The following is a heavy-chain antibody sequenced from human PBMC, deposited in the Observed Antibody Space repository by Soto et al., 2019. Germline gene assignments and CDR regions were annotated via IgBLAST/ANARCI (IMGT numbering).Heavy chain of an antibody. CDR2: IIPIFGTA. J-gene: IGHJ6*02. CDR1: GGTFSSCA. Sequence: SVKVSCKASGGTFSSCAISWVRQAPGQGLEWMGGIIPIFGTANYAQKFQGRVTITADESTSTAYMELSSLRSEDTAVYYCARDKEGYSGYDLRYYYYYGMDVWGQGTTVTVSS. CDR3: ARDKEGYSGYDLRYYYYYGMDV. D-gene: IGHD5-12*01. V-gene: IGHV1-69*13.